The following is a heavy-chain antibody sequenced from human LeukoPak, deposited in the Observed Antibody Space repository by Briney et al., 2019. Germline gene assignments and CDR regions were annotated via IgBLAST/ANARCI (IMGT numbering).Heavy chain of an antibody. D-gene: IGHD4-23*01. V-gene: IGHV3-48*02. Sequence: GGSLRLSCAASGFTFSSYSMNWVRQAPGKGLEWVSYISSSTNTIYYADSVKGRFTISKDNAKNSLFLQMNSLRDEDTAVYYCARGGYGANDDAFDIWGQGTMVTVSS. CDR1: GFTFSSYS. J-gene: IGHJ3*02. CDR2: ISSSTNTI. CDR3: ARGGYGANDDAFDI.